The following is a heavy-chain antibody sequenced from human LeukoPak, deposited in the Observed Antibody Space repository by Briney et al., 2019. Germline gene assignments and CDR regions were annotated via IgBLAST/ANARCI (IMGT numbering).Heavy chain of an antibody. CDR2: IIPIFGTA. V-gene: IGHV1-69*13. J-gene: IGHJ4*02. D-gene: IGHD3-22*01. CDR1: GGIFSSYA. CDR3: ANYYYDSSGYFQYFDY. Sequence: SVKVSCKTSGGIFSSYAISWVRQAPGQGLEWMGGIIPIFGTANYAQKFQGRVTITADESTSTAYMELSSLRSEDTAVYYCANYYYDSSGYFQYFDYWGQGTLVTVSS.